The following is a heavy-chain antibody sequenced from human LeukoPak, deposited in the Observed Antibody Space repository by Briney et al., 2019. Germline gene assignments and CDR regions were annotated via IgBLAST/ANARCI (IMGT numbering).Heavy chain of an antibody. CDR2: IYHSGST. J-gene: IGHJ5*02. CDR1: GYSISSGYY. V-gene: IGHV4-38-2*02. Sequence: SETLSLTCTVSGYSISSGYYWGWIRQPPGKGLEWIGSIYHSGSTYYNPSLKSRVTISVDTSKNQFSLKLSPVTAADTAVYYCARDGPLWFGELQNWFDPWGQGTLVTVSS. D-gene: IGHD3-10*01. CDR3: ARDGPLWFGELQNWFDP.